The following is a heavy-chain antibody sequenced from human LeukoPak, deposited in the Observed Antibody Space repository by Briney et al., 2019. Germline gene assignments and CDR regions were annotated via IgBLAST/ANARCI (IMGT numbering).Heavy chain of an antibody. J-gene: IGHJ5*02. CDR1: GYTFTGYY. CDR3: ARGVTTIFVIAEFDP. D-gene: IGHD3-3*01. Sequence: HGASVKVSCKASGYTFTGYYMHWVRQAPGQGLEWMGWINPNSGGTNYAQKFQGRVTMTRDTSISTAYMELSRLRSDDTAVYYCARGVTTIFVIAEFDPWGQETLVTVSS. CDR2: INPNSGGT. V-gene: IGHV1-2*02.